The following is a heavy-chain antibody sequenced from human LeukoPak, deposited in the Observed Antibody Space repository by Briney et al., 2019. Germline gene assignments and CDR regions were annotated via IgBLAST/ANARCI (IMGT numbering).Heavy chain of an antibody. J-gene: IGHJ4*02. CDR2: FDPEDGET. Sequence: GASVKVSCKVSGYTLTELSMHWVRQAPGKGLEWMGCFDPEDGETIYAQKFQGRVTMTEDTSTDTAYMELSSLRSEDTAVYYCATISDYDSSGYYFDYWGQGTLVTVSS. V-gene: IGHV1-24*01. CDR3: ATISDYDSSGYYFDY. D-gene: IGHD3-22*01. CDR1: GYTLTELS.